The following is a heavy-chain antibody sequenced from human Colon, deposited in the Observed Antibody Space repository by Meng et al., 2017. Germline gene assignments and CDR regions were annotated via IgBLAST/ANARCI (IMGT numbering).Heavy chain of an antibody. CDR2: GST. CDR1: GASVSDTNYA. Sequence: QVQLQASGPGLVRPSETLSLTCTVSGASVSDTNYAWSWIRQPPGKGLEWIGYGSTNHNPSLKSRVTISVDTSKNQFSLTLNSVTAADTAVYYCARDNWGSLDYWGQGTLVTVSS. CDR3: ARDNWGSLDY. D-gene: IGHD7-27*01. V-gene: IGHV4-61*01. J-gene: IGHJ4*02.